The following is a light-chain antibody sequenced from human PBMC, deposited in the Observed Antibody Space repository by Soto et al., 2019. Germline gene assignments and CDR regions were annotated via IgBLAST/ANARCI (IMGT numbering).Light chain of an antibody. V-gene: IGKV3-15*01. CDR1: QSVRSD. Sequence: EKVMTQSPDTLSVSPGERATLSCGASQSVRSDVAWYQQKPGQPPRLLIYDASTRATGIPSRFSGSGSGTEFTLTISSLKSEDFAVYYCQQYDNWPRTFGQGTKVDIK. J-gene: IGKJ1*01. CDR3: QQYDNWPRT. CDR2: DAS.